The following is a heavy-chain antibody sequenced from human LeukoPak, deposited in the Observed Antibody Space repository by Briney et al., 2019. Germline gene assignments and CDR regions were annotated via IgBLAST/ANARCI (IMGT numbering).Heavy chain of an antibody. CDR3: ARAGYNYADY. V-gene: IGHV3-30-3*01. CDR2: ISYDGSNK. Sequence: GGSLRLSCAASGFTFSSYAMHWVRQAPGKGLEWVAVISYDGSNKYYADSVKGRFTISRDNSKNTLYLQMNSLRAEDTAVYYCARAGYNYADYWGQGTLVTVSS. D-gene: IGHD5-18*01. J-gene: IGHJ4*02. CDR1: GFTFSSYA.